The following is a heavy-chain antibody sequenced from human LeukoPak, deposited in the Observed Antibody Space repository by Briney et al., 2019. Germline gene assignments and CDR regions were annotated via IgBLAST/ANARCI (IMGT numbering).Heavy chain of an antibody. V-gene: IGHV1-2*06. CDR1: GYTFTGYY. J-gene: IGHJ4*02. D-gene: IGHD6-13*01. CDR3: ARTISHYIAAVGY. CDR2: INPNSGGT. Sequence: ASVKVSCKASGYTFTGYYMHWVRQAPGQGLEWMGRINPNSGGTNYAQKFQGRVTMTRDTSISTAYMELSRLRSDDTAVYYCARTISHYIAAVGYWGQGTLVTVSS.